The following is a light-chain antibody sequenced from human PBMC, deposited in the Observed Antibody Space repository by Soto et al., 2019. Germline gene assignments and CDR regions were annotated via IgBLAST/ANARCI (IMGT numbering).Light chain of an antibody. J-gene: IGKJ1*01. CDR2: DAS. V-gene: IGKV1-13*02. CDR1: QGISSA. CDR3: QQYNSYPLT. Sequence: AIQLTQSPSSLSASVGDRVTITCRASQGISSALGWYQQKPGKAPKVLIYDASSLESGVASRFSGSGSGTDFTLTISSLQPDDFATYYCQQYNSYPLTFGQGTKVEI.